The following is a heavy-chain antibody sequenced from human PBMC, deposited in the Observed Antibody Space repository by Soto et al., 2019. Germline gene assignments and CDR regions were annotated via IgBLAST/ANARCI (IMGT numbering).Heavy chain of an antibody. CDR1: GGSISSGGYY. V-gene: IGHV4-31*03. Sequence: SETLSLTCTVSGGSISSGGYYWSWIRQHPGKGLEWIGYIYYSGSTYYNPSLKSRVTISVDTSKNQFSPKLSSVTAADTAVYYCARRASGGINWFDHWGQGTLVTVSS. D-gene: IGHD2-15*01. J-gene: IGHJ5*02. CDR3: ARRASGGINWFDH. CDR2: IYYSGST.